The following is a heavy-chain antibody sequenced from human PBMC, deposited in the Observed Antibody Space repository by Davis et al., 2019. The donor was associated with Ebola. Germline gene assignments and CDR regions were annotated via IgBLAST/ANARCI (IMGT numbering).Heavy chain of an antibody. D-gene: IGHD3-22*01. CDR1: GGTFSRYA. Sequence: ASVKVSCKASGGTFSRYAINWVRQATGQGLEWMGIINPSGGSTTYAQKFQGRVTMTRDTSTRTVYMELSSLRSEDTAVYYCARGRGHYESSGGDFWGQGTLVTVSS. J-gene: IGHJ4*02. CDR2: INPSGGST. V-gene: IGHV1-46*01. CDR3: ARGRGHYESSGGDF.